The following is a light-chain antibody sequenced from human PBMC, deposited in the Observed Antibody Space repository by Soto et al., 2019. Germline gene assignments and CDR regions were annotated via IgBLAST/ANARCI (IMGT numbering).Light chain of an antibody. V-gene: IGLV2-14*01. Sequence: SVLTKPASVSVSPGQSITISCTGTSSDVGGYNYVSWYQQHPGKAPKLMIYDVSNRPSGVSNRFSGSKSGNTASLTISGLQAEDEADYYCSSYTSSSTLYVFGTGTKVTVL. J-gene: IGLJ1*01. CDR1: SSDVGGYNY. CDR3: SSYTSSSTLYV. CDR2: DVS.